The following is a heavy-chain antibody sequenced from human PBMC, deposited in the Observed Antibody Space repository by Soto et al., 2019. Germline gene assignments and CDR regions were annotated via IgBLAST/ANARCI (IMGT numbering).Heavy chain of an antibody. V-gene: IGHV3-23*01. J-gene: IGHJ4*02. D-gene: IGHD3-10*01. Sequence: EVQLLESGGGLVQPGGSLRLSCVASAFAFSDFPMSWARQAPGKGLEWVSSIGVNGGDIHYADAVQGRFTVSRDDSKNTFYLQMDSLGAEDTATYYCASLGGSSTYYNGYWGRGTLVTVSS. CDR2: IGVNGGDI. CDR1: AFAFSDFP. CDR3: ASLGGSSTYYNGY.